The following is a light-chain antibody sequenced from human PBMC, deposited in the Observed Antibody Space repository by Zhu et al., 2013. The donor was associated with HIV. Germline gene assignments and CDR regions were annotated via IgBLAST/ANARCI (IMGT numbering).Light chain of an antibody. CDR1: QSVLHSSNKKNY. Sequence: DIVMTQSPDSLAVPLGARATINCKSSQSVLHSSNKKNYLAWYQQKPGQTPRLLIYWASTREAGVPDRFSGSGSGTDFTLTISSLQAEDVAVYYCQHRGTFGQGTKLEIK. V-gene: IGKV4-1*01. CDR3: QHRGT. J-gene: IGKJ2*01. CDR2: WAS.